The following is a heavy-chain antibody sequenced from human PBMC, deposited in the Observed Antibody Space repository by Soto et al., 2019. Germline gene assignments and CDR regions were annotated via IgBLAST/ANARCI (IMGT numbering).Heavy chain of an antibody. CDR3: VTGRGLDWYQLP. J-gene: IGHJ5*02. CDR2: ISSCSRYK. D-gene: IGHD2-2*01. CDR1: GFNFSSYS. Sequence: QLVESGGGLVKPGGSLRLSCAASGFNFSSYSLNWVRQAPGKGPEWVSCISSCSRYKYYADSVKGRFTISRDNAKNALYLQMNSLRAEDTDLYYCVTGRGLDWYQLPGGQGTLVTVSS. V-gene: IGHV3-21*04.